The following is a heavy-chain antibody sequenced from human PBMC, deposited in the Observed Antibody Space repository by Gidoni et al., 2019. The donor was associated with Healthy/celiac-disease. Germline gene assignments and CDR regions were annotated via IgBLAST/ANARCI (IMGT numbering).Heavy chain of an antibody. V-gene: IGHV1-69*01. J-gene: IGHJ6*02. D-gene: IGHD3-10*01. Sequence: IFGTANYAQKFQGRVTITADESTSTAYMELSSLRSEDTAVYYCARVGNYYGSGSPVPYGMDVWGQGTTVTVSS. CDR3: ARVGNYYGSGSPVPYGMDV. CDR2: IFGTA.